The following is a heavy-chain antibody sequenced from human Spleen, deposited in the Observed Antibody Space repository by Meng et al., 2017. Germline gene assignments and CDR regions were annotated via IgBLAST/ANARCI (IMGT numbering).Heavy chain of an antibody. CDR3: ATGAAAADH. CDR1: GLSFTDAW. D-gene: IGHD6-13*01. CDR2: IKRNSDGGTI. Sequence: EVELVEAGGDLVKPRGSLRLSCVASGLSFTDAWMSWVRQAPGKGLEWVGRIKRNSDGGTIDYAAPVKGRFTISRDDSKNTLYLQMDSLITEDTAVYFCATGAAAADHWGQGTLVTVSS. J-gene: IGHJ4*02. V-gene: IGHV3-15*01.